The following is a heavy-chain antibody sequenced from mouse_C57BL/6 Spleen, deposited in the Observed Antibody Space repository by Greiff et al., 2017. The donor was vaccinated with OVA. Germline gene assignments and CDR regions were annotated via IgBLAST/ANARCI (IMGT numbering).Heavy chain of an antibody. CDR1: GYTFTSYW. J-gene: IGHJ1*03. D-gene: IGHD1-1*01. CDR3: ARGGYYGLHCYFEV. CDR2: IHPNSGST. Sequence: QVQLQQPGAELVKPGASVKLSCKASGYTFTSYWMHWVKQRPGQGLEWIGMIHPNSGSTNYNEKFKSKATLTVDKSSSTAYMQLSSLTSEDSAVYYGARGGYYGLHCYFEVWGTGTTVTVSS. V-gene: IGHV1-64*01.